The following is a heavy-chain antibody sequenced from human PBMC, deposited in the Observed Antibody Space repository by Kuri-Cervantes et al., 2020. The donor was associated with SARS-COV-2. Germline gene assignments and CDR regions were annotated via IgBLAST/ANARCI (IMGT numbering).Heavy chain of an antibody. D-gene: IGHD3-3*01. CDR2: ISYDGSNK. CDR1: GFTFSSYA. Sequence: GGSLRLSCAASGFTFSSYAMHWVRQAPGKGLEWVAVISYDGSNKYYADSVKGRFTISRDNSKNTLYLQMNSLRAEDTAVCYCARGFLEWLDYWGQGTLVTVSS. V-gene: IGHV3-30-3*01. CDR3: ARGFLEWLDY. J-gene: IGHJ4*02.